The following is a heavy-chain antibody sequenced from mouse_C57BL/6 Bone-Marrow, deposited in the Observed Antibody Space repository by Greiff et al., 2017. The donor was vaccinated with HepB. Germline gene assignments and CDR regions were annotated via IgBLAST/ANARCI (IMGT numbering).Heavy chain of an antibody. Sequence: EVMLVESGEGLVKPGGSLKLSCAASGFTFSSYAMSWVRQTPEKRLEWVAYISSGGDYIYYADTVKGRFTISRDNARNTLYLQMSSLKSEDTAMYYCTRASYPFFAYWGQGTLVTVSA. J-gene: IGHJ3*01. CDR2: ISSGGDYI. CDR1: GFTFSSYA. CDR3: TRASYPFFAY. D-gene: IGHD2-10*01. V-gene: IGHV5-9-1*02.